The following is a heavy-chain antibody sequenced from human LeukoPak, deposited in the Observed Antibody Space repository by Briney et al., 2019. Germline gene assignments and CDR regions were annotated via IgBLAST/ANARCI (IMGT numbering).Heavy chain of an antibody. D-gene: IGHD1-20*01. J-gene: IGHJ5*02. CDR3: ARDTYNWNVDTFDP. Sequence: SETLSLTCAVYGGSFSGYYWSWIRQPPGKGLEWIGEINDSGSTNFNPSLKTRVTISGDTSKNQSSLKLSSVTAADTAVYYCARDTYNWNVDTFDPWGQGTLVTVSS. CDR2: INDSGST. CDR1: GGSFSGYY. V-gene: IGHV4-34*01.